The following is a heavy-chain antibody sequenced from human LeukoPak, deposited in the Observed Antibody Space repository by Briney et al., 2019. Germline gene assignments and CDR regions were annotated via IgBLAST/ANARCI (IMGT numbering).Heavy chain of an antibody. CDR2: ISYDGSNK. D-gene: IGHD1-7*01. Sequence: GGSLRLSCAASGFTFSSYGMHWVRQAPGKGLEWVAVISYDGSNKYYADSVKGRFTISRDNSKNTLYLQMNSLRAEDTAVYYCARATVNPLIASGTLGYWGQGTLVTVSS. J-gene: IGHJ4*02. CDR1: GFTFSSYG. V-gene: IGHV3-30*03. CDR3: ARATVNPLIASGTLGY.